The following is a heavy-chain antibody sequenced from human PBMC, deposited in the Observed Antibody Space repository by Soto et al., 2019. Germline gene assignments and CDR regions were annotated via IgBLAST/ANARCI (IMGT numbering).Heavy chain of an antibody. V-gene: IGHV1-18*01. J-gene: IGHJ6*02. CDR2: ISGYNGNT. CDR1: GYTFTSYG. CDR3: AGDSDVPYFYYGIDV. Sequence: QVQLVQSGGEVRKPGASVTVSCKASGYTFTSYGISWVRQAPGQGLEWMGWISGYNGNTNYAQKVQDRVTMTTDTCPKTVHLELRSLILDDTAVYYCAGDSDVPYFYYGIDVGGQETTVTVSS. D-gene: IGHD1-26*01.